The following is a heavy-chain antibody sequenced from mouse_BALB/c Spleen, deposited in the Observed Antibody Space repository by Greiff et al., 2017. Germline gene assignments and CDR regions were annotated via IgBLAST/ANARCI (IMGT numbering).Heavy chain of an antibody. J-gene: IGHJ3*01. CDR1: GYTFTSYW. Sequence: VQLQQSGTVLARPGASVKMSCKASGYTFTSYWMHWVKQRPGQGLEWIGAIYPGNSDTSYNQKFKGKAKLTAVTSTSTAYMELSSLTNEDSAVYYCTRGRVFEGFAYWGQGTLVTVSA. V-gene: IGHV1-5*01. CDR2: IYPGNSDT. CDR3: TRGRVFEGFAY.